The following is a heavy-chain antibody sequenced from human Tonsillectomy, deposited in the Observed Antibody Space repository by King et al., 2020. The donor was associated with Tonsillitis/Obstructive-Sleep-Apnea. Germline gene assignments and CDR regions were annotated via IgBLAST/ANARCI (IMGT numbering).Heavy chain of an antibody. V-gene: IGHV3-33*05. J-gene: IGHJ6*02. CDR3: ARVTHGGDYYYYYGMDV. D-gene: IGHD2-21*02. Sequence: VQLVESGGGVVQPGKSLRLSCAASGFPFSSYGMHWVRQPPGKGLEWVALMPYDGTDKYYADSVRGRFTISRDNSKNTLYLQMNSLRVEDTAVYYCARVTHGGDYYYYYGMDVWGQGTTVTVSS. CDR2: MPYDGTDK. CDR1: GFPFSSYG.